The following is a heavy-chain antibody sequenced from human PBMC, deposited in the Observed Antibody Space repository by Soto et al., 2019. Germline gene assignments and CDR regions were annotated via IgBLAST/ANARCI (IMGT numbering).Heavy chain of an antibody. CDR1: VGSSNSGDYY. CDR2: IYYDGNS. V-gene: IGHV4-30-4*01. Sequence: PAETLSLTCAVSVGSSNSGDYYWTWVRHPPGKGLEWIGYIYYDGNSQHNPSLKSRVTMSIDTSKNQFSLNLSSVTAADTAVYYCARDRRWLPRGPNNWLDLWGQGTQVTVSS. D-gene: IGHD5-12*01. J-gene: IGHJ5*02. CDR3: ARDRRWLPRGPNNWLDL.